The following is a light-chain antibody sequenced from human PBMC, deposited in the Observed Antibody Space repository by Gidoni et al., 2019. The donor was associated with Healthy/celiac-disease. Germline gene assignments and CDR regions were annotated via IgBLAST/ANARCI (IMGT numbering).Light chain of an antibody. CDR1: SGHSSYA. V-gene: IGLV4-69*01. Sequence: QLVLTQSPSASASLGASVKLPCTLSSGHSSYAIAWHQQQPDKGPRYLMKLNSDGSHSKGDGSPDRFSGSSSGAERYLTISSLQSEDEADYYCQTWGTGIWVFGGGTKLTVL. J-gene: IGLJ3*02. CDR2: LNSDGSH. CDR3: QTWGTGIWV.